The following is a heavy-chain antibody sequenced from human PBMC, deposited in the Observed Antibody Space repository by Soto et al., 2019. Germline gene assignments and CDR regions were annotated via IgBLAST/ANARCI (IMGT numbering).Heavy chain of an antibody. CDR1: GFSFSTYG. J-gene: IGHJ4*02. Sequence: QVHLVESGGGVVQPGRSLRLSCAASGFSFSTYGMHWVRQAPGKGLEWVAFISNDGSNKYYADSVKGRFTISRDNSKNTLYLQMNSLRAEDTAVYYCAREFRAMALDYWGQGTLVTVSS. V-gene: IGHV3-30*03. D-gene: IGHD5-18*01. CDR3: AREFRAMALDY. CDR2: ISNDGSNK.